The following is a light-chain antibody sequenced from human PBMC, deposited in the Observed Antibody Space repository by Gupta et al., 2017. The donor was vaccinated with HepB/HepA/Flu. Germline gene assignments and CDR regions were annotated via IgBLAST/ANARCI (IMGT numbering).Light chain of an antibody. CDR3: SSYTDTSTLVI. Sequence: QSALTQPASVSGSPGQSITISCTGTSRDVGYNHVSWYQQHPGKAPKRLSGDVSNRPSGVSNRFAGSKSGNKASRTISGLQAGDEADDYCSSYTDTSTLVIFGGGTKVTVL. CDR1: SRDVGYNH. J-gene: IGLJ2*01. CDR2: DVS. V-gene: IGLV2-14*03.